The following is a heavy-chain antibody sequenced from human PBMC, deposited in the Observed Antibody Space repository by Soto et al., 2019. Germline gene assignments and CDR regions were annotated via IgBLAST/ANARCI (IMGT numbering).Heavy chain of an antibody. V-gene: IGHV3-48*03. CDR1: GFIFSSYE. CDR2: ISSSGSTT. CDR3: ARGNRLDV. J-gene: IGHJ6*02. Sequence: EVRLVESGGGLVQPGGSLRLSCAASGFIFSSYEMNWVRQAPGKGLEWVSYISSSGSTTYYAASVKGRFTISRDNAKNTLYLQLNSLRAEDSAVYYCARGNRLDVWGQGTTVT. D-gene: IGHD1-1*01.